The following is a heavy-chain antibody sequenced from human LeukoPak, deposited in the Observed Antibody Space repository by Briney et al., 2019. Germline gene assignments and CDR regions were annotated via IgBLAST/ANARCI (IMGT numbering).Heavy chain of an antibody. CDR3: ARGGTAGYYYDSSAYN. CDR1: GYTFTGYY. Sequence: ASVKVSCKASGYTFTGYYMNWVRQAPGQGLEWMGWINPNSGATNYAQKFQGRVTMTRDTSISTAYMELSRLRSDDTAVYYCARGGTAGYYYDSSAYNWGQGTLVTVSS. D-gene: IGHD3-22*01. CDR2: INPNSGAT. J-gene: IGHJ4*02. V-gene: IGHV1-2*02.